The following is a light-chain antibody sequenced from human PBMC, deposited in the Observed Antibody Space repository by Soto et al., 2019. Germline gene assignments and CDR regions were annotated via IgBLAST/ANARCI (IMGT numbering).Light chain of an antibody. CDR3: CSYGGSSSPYV. Sequence: QRALNKPASVSGAAGESITISSTGTSSDVGSYNLVSWYQQHPGKAPKLMIYEGSKRPSGVSNRFSGSKSGNTASLTISGLQAEDEADYYCCSYGGSSSPYVFRTGTKVTV. V-gene: IGLV2-23*01. CDR1: SSDVGSYNL. CDR2: EGS. J-gene: IGLJ1*01.